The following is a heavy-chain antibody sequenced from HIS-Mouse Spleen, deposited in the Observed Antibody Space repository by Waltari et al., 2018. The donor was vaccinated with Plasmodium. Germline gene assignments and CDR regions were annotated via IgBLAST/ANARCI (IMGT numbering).Heavy chain of an antibody. CDR3: AKDRRSSSWYVDY. CDR1: GCTFSSFG. V-gene: IGHV3-30*18. D-gene: IGHD6-13*01. J-gene: IGHJ4*02. CDR2: ISYDGSNK. Sequence: QVQLVESGGGVVQPGRSLRLSCAALGCTFSSFGMHWVRQAPGKGLEWVAVISYDGSNKYYADSVKGRFTISRDNSKNTLYLQMNSLRAEDTAVYYCAKDRRSSSWYVDYWGQGTLVTVSS.